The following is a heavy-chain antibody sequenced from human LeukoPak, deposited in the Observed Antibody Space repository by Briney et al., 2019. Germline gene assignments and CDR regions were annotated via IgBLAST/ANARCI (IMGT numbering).Heavy chain of an antibody. CDR3: ARVICSGGSCRFDY. CDR1: GGSFTGYY. J-gene: IGHJ4*02. Sequence: SETLSLTCAVYGGSFTGYYWSWIRQPPGKGLEWIGEISHRGSTNYNPSLKSRVTMSVDTSKNQFSLKLSSVTAADTAVYYCARVICSGGSCRFDYWGQGTLVTVSS. V-gene: IGHV4-34*01. CDR2: ISHRGST. D-gene: IGHD2-15*01.